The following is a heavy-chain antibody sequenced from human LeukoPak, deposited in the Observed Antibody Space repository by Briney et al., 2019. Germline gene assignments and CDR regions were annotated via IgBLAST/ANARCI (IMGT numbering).Heavy chain of an antibody. CDR1: GGSISSGDYY. J-gene: IGHJ6*03. Sequence: SETLSLTCTVSGGSISSGDYYWSWIRQPPGKGLEWIGYIYHSGSTYYNPSLKSRVTISVDRSKNQFSLKLSSVTAADTAVYYCARSGDPSPSSSWPNYYYYYYMDVWGKGTTVTVSS. D-gene: IGHD6-13*01. CDR3: ARSGDPSPSSSWPNYYYYYYMDV. V-gene: IGHV4-30-4*01. CDR2: IYHSGST.